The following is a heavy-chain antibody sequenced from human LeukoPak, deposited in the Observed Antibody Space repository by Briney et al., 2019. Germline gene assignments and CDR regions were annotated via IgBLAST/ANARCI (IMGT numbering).Heavy chain of an antibody. Sequence: KPSETLSLTCTVSGGSISSYYWSWIRQPPGKGPEWIGNIYDSGSTNYNPSLKSRLTISVDTSKNQCSLKLSSVTAADTAVYYCARQSISGSSLSYFDYWGQGTLVNVSS. V-gene: IGHV4-59*01. CDR2: IYDSGST. J-gene: IGHJ4*02. D-gene: IGHD3-22*01. CDR1: GGSISSYY. CDR3: ARQSISGSSLSYFDY.